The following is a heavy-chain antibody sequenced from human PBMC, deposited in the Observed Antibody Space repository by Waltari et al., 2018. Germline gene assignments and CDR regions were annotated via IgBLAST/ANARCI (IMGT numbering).Heavy chain of an antibody. J-gene: IGHJ4*02. V-gene: IGHV1-69*08. Sequence: QVQLVQSGAEVKKPGSSVKVSCKDSGGTFSSYAISWGRQAPGKGLEWIGSIIPNFGTANYTRKYQGKDTISADNYTGTAYMEPTSLRSEDTDFYYCASDSSDLTGYFNYWGQGTLFTFSS. CDR3: ASDSSDLTGYFNY. CDR2: IIPNFGTA. D-gene: IGHD1-20*01. CDR1: GGTFSSYA.